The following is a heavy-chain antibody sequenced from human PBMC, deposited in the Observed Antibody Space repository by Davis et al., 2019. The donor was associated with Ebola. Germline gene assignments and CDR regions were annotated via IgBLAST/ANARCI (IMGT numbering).Heavy chain of an antibody. D-gene: IGHD3-9*01. J-gene: IGHJ4*02. V-gene: IGHV1-69*13. CDR3: ARDFDGGNYYFDS. CDR2: IIPIFDTP. CDR1: GGSFSSHP. Sequence: SVKVSCNTSGGSFSSHPISWVRQAPRQGLEWMGGIIPIFDTPHYAQKFQGRITITADASTSTAYMELSSLRSEDTATYFCARDFDGGNYYFDSWGPGTPVTVSS.